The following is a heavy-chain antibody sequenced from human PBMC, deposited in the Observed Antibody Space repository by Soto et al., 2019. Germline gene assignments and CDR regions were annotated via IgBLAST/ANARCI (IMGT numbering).Heavy chain of an antibody. V-gene: IGHV3-30*18. CDR3: VKDFSAAVLGSTQYYFDY. D-gene: IGHD2-2*01. CDR2: IQYDGSKE. J-gene: IGHJ4*02. CDR1: GFTFSSYG. Sequence: QVQLVESGGGVVQPGRSLRLSCAASGFTFSSYGMHWVRQAPGKGLEWVAVIQYDGSKEWYADSVKGRFTVSKDNCKNMVYLQMNSLRDEDTGMYYCVKDFSAAVLGSTQYYFDYWGQGTLVTVSP.